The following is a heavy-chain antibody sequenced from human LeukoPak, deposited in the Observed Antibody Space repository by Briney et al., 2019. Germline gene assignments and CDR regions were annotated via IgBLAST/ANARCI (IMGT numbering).Heavy chain of an antibody. D-gene: IGHD2-15*01. Sequence: GGSLRLSCAASGFIFSTYWMSWVRQAPGKGLEWVANINQGGSEKYYVDSVKGRFTISRDNAKNSLDLQVNSLRVEDTAVYLCARGYCSGGSCYGGGFDYWGQGTLVTVSS. V-gene: IGHV3-7*01. CDR2: INQGGSEK. CDR1: GFIFSTYW. CDR3: ARGYCSGGSCYGGGFDY. J-gene: IGHJ4*02.